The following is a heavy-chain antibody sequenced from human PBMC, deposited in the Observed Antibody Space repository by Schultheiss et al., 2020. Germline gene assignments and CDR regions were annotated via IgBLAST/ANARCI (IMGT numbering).Heavy chain of an antibody. D-gene: IGHD3-16*01. Sequence: SETLSLTCAVYGGSFSTYYWSWIRQPPGKGLEWIGYIYYSGSTYYNPSLKSRVTISVDTSKNQFSLKLRSVTAADTAVYYCATSTFGGPLHYFDYWGQGTLGTV. CDR3: ATSTFGGPLHYFDY. V-gene: IGHV4-59*12. CDR2: IYYSGST. CDR1: GGSFSTYY. J-gene: IGHJ4*02.